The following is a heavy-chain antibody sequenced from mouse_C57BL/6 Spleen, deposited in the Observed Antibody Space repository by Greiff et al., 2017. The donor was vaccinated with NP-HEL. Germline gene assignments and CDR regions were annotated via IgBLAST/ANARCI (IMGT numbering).Heavy chain of an antibody. D-gene: IGHD1-1*01. V-gene: IGHV1-50*01. CDR1: GYTFTSYW. CDR3: ARRDYGSSYDV. J-gene: IGHJ1*03. Sequence: VQLQQPGAELVKPGASVKLSCKASGYTFTSYWMQWVKQRPGQGLEWIGEIDPSDSYTNYNQKFKGKATLTVDTSSSTAYMQLSSLTSEDSAVYYCARRDYGSSYDVWGTGTTVTVSS. CDR2: IDPSDSYT.